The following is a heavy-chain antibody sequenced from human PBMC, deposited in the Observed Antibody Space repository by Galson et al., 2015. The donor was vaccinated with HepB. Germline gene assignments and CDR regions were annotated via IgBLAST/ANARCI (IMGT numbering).Heavy chain of an antibody. CDR3: AKGYGLFDS. CDR1: GFAFDTHA. V-gene: IGHV3-23*01. D-gene: IGHD5-18*01. Sequence: SLRLSCAASGFAFDTHAMRWVRQAPGRGLEWISGISGNGDSIFYADSVKGRFTVSRDNSNNMLYLQMNSLRAEDAGLYFCAKGYGLFDSWGQGILVTVSS. CDR2: ISGNGDSI. J-gene: IGHJ5*01.